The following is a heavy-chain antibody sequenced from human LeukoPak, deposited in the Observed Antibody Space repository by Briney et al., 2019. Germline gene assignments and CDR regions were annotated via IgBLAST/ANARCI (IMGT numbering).Heavy chain of an antibody. Sequence: RPGGSLRLSCAASGFTFDDYGMSWVRQAPGKGLEWVSGINWNGGSTGYADSVKGRFTISRDNAKNSLYLQMNSLRAEDTALYYCARSPEYYYDSSGYSFHAFDIWGQGTMVTVSS. CDR2: INWNGGST. D-gene: IGHD3-22*01. V-gene: IGHV3-20*04. J-gene: IGHJ3*02. CDR3: ARSPEYYYDSSGYSFHAFDI. CDR1: GFTFDDYG.